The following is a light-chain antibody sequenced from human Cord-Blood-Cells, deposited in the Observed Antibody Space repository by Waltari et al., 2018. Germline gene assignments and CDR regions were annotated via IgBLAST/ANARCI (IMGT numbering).Light chain of an antibody. CDR2: STS. CDR1: TGAVTSGYY. V-gene: IGLV7-43*01. J-gene: IGLJ3*02. CDR3: LLYYGGARV. Sequence: QTVVTQEPSLTVSPGGTVTLTCASSTGAVTSGYYPNWFQQKPGQAPRALIYSTSNKTSWTPARFSGCRLGGKAALTLSGVQPEDEAEYYCLLYYGGARVFGGGTKLTVL.